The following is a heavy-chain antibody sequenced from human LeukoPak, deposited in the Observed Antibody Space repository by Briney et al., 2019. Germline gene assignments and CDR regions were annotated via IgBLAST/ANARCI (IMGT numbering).Heavy chain of an antibody. V-gene: IGHV3-53*01. CDR3: ARDYYDSSGYYDY. Sequence: GGSLRLSCAASGFTVSSNYMSWVRQAPGKGLEWVSVIYSGGSTYYADSVKGRFTISRDNSKNTLYLQMNSLRAEDTAVYYCARDYYDSSGYYDYWGQGTLVTVSS. CDR2: IYSGGST. D-gene: IGHD3-22*01. CDR1: GFTVSSNY. J-gene: IGHJ4*02.